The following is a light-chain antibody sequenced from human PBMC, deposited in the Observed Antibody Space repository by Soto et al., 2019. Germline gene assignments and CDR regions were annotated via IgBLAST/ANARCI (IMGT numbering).Light chain of an antibody. J-gene: IGKJ4*01. CDR2: GAS. CDR1: QSVSSN. CDR3: QQYNNWPGLT. V-gene: IGKV3-15*01. Sequence: ETVMTQSPATLSVSPGERATLSCRASQSVSSNLAWYQQKPGQAPRLLIYGASTRATGIPARFSGSGSGTEFTLTISSLQSEDFAVYYCQQYNNWPGLTFGGGTKVEIK.